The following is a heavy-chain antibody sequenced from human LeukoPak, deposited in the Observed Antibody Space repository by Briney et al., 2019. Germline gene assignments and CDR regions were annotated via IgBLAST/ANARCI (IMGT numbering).Heavy chain of an antibody. CDR1: GYTFTSYG. D-gene: IGHD2-2*01. CDR2: ISAYNGNT. J-gene: IGHJ5*02. V-gene: IGHV1-18*01. CDR3: AREGDIVVVPAAKDDWFDP. Sequence: ASVKVSCKASGYTFTSYGISWVRQAPGQGLEWMGWISAYNGNTNYAQKLQGRVTITADKSTSTAYMELSSLRSEDTAVYYCAREGDIVVVPAAKDDWFDPWGQGTLVTVSS.